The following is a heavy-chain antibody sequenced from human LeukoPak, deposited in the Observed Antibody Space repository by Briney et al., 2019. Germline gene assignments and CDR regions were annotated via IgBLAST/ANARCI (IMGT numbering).Heavy chain of an antibody. V-gene: IGHV3-23*01. CDR2: IRGSGGST. J-gene: IGHJ6*03. CDR3: AKAPTVTTGRVSYYMDV. D-gene: IGHD4-11*01. CDR1: GFTFSSYA. Sequence: GGSLRLSCAASGFTFSSYAMSWVRQAPGKGLEWVSAIRGSGGSTYYADSVKGRFTISRDNSKNTLYLQMNSLRAEDTAVYYCAKAPTVTTGRVSYYMDVWGKGTTVTVSS.